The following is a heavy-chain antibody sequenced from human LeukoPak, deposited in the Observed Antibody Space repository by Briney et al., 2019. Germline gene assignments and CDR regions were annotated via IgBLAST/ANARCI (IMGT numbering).Heavy chain of an antibody. Sequence: PSETLSLTCAVYGGSFSGYYWSWIRQPPGKGLEWIGEINHSGSTNYNPSLKSRVTISVDTSKNQFSLKLSSVTAADTAVYYCARGRIVVVVAATRFDPWGQGTLVTVSS. J-gene: IGHJ5*02. CDR2: INHSGST. CDR1: GGSFSGYY. CDR3: ARGRIVVVVAATRFDP. D-gene: IGHD2-15*01. V-gene: IGHV4-34*01.